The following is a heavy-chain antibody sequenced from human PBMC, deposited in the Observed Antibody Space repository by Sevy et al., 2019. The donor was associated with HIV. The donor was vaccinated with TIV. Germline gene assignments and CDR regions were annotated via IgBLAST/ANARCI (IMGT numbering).Heavy chain of an antibody. J-gene: IGHJ4*02. D-gene: IGHD5-12*01. Sequence: GGSLRLSCAASGFTFSSYGMHWVRQAPGKGLEWVAVIWYDGSNQYYADSVKGRFTISGDNSKNTLDLQMNSRRVEDTAVYYCAKKGWDGYNIPIDYWGQGTLVTVSS. CDR3: AKKGWDGYNIPIDY. V-gene: IGHV3-33*06. CDR2: IWYDGSNQ. CDR1: GFTFSSYG.